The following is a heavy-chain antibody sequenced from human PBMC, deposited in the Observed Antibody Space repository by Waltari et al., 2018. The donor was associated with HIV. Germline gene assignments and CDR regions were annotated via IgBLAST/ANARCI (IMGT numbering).Heavy chain of an antibody. CDR3: ARDRTIAVAGFDAFDI. V-gene: IGHV1-46*01. CDR1: GYTFTSYY. CDR2: DNPSGGST. D-gene: IGHD6-19*01. Sequence: QVQLVQSGAEVKKPGASVKVSCKASGYTFTSYYMQWVRQAPGQGLEWMGIDNPSGGSTSDAQKFQGRVTMTRYRSTITVYMELSSLRSEDTAVYYCARDRTIAVAGFDAFDIWGQGTMVTVSS. J-gene: IGHJ3*02.